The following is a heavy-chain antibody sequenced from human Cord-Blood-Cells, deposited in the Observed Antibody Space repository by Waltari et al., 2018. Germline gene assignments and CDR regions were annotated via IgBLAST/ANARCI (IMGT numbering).Heavy chain of an antibody. V-gene: IGHV4-4*07. J-gene: IGHJ5*02. CDR1: GGSISSYY. CDR2: IYTSGST. Sequence: QVQLQESGPGLVKPSETLSLTCTVSGGSISSYYWRWIRQPAGKGLEWIGRIYTSGSTNYNPSLKSRVTMSVDTSKNQFSLKLSSVTAADTAVYYCARDLRNSMTTVTYNWFDPWGQGTLVTVSS. D-gene: IGHD4-4*01. CDR3: ARDLRNSMTTVTYNWFDP.